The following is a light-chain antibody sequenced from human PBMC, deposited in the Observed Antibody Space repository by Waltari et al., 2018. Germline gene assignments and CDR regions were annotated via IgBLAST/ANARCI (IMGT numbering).Light chain of an antibody. Sequence: EIVMTQSPATLSVSPGERDTLSCRASQTITDNLAWYQQKPGQAPRLLIYGASSRATGVPARFSGSGSGTDFTLTISSLQSDDFAIYYCQQYNTWPPLTFGGGTKVEIK. J-gene: IGKJ4*01. V-gene: IGKV3-15*01. CDR1: QTITDN. CDR3: QQYNTWPPLT. CDR2: GAS.